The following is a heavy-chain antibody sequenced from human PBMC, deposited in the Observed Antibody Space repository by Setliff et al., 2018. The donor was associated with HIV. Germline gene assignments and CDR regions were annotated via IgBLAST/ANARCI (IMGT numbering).Heavy chain of an antibody. CDR2: INPNMGDT. V-gene: IGHV1-2*06. J-gene: IGHJ3*01. CDR3: ARQDHSSVNTGSLYAFDV. D-gene: IGHD2-8*02. CDR1: GYKFTGHH. Sequence: ASVKVSCKASGYKFTGHHIQWMRQAPGQGLEWMGRINPNMGDTQYAQKFQGRIIMTRDTSINTVYMELTGLTSDDTAVYYCARQDHSSVNTGSLYAFDVWGQGTMVTVSS.